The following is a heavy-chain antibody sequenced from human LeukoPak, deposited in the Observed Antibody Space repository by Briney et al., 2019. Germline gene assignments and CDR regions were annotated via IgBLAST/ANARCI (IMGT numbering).Heavy chain of an antibody. CDR2: INHSGST. D-gene: IGHD3-3*01. CDR1: GGSFSGYY. V-gene: IGHV4-34*01. J-gene: IGHJ6*02. CDR3: ARNTILSPPDGMDV. Sequence: SETLSLTCAVYGGSFSGYYWSWIRQPPGKGLEWIGEINHSGSTNYNPSLKSRVTISVDTSKNQFSLKLSSVTAADTAAYYCARNTILSPPDGMDVWGQGTRVPVSS.